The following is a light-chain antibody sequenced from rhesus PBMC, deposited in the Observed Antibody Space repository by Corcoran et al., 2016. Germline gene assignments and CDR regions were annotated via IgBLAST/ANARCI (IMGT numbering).Light chain of an antibody. J-gene: IGLJ1*01. V-gene: IGLV2-32*02. CDR1: RSDIGYYNY. CDR3: NSYAGSDTNYI. CDR2: EVS. Sequence: QTALTQPRSVSGSPGQSVTISCTGTRSDIGYYNYVSWYQQLPGTAPKLMIYEVSKRPSGVSPRFSGSKSGNTASLTIAGLQAADEADYYCNSYAGSDTNYIFGGGTRLTVL.